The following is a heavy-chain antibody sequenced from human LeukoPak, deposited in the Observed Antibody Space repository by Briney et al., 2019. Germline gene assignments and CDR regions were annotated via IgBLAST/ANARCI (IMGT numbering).Heavy chain of an antibody. V-gene: IGHV4-59*12. D-gene: IGHD1-1*01. J-gene: IGHJ4*02. CDR1: GGSISNYY. Sequence: SETLSLTCTVSGGSISNYYWNWIRQSPGKGLEWIAYIYYSGSTNYNPSLKSRVTISVDTSKNQFSLKLSSVTAADTAVYYCARDVRDWIPFDYWGQGTLVTVSS. CDR3: ARDVRDWIPFDY. CDR2: IYYSGST.